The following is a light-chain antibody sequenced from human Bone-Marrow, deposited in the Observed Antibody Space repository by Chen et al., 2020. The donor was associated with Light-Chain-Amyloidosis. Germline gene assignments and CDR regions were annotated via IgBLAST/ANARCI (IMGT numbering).Light chain of an antibody. Sequence: SDELTQPPSVSVSPGHTARITCSGDDLPTKYAYWYQQKPGQAPVLVIHRDTERPSGISERFSGSSSGTTATLTISGVQAEDEADYHCQSADSSGTYEVIFGGGTKLTVL. CDR2: RDT. J-gene: IGLJ2*01. CDR3: QSADSSGTYEVI. CDR1: DLPTKY. V-gene: IGLV3-25*03.